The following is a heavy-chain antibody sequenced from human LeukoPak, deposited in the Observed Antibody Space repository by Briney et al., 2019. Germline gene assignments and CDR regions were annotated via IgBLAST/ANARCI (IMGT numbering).Heavy chain of an antibody. D-gene: IGHD3-22*01. V-gene: IGHV5-51*01. CDR3: VRHTHYYDSTTTKRPQPVFS. J-gene: IGHJ5*02. CDR1: GYSFTNNW. Sequence: GESLKISCKASGYSFTNNWIGWVRQLPGKGLEWMGIIYPVDSDTRYSPPFKRQFTISADKSITTAYLQWGSLRASDTAMYYWVRHTHYYDSTTTKRPQPVFSWGQGTLVTVSS. CDR2: IYPVDSDT.